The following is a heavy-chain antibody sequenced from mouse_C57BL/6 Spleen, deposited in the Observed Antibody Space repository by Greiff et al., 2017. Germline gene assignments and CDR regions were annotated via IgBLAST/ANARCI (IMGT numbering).Heavy chain of an antibody. V-gene: IGHV1-26*01. Sequence: VQLQQSGPELVKPGASVKISCKASGYTFTDYYMNWVKQSHGKSLEWIGDINPNNGGTSYNQKFKGKATLTVDKSSSTAYMELRSLTSEDSAVYYCARLEWSPMDYWGQGTSVTVSS. CDR3: ARLEWSPMDY. CDR1: GYTFTDYY. CDR2: INPNNGGT. D-gene: IGHD1-1*02. J-gene: IGHJ4*01.